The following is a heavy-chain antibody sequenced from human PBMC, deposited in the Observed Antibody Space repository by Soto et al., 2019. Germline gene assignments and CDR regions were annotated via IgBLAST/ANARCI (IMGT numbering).Heavy chain of an antibody. CDR3: SRIPPAYYGGDCYSFYFDY. V-gene: IGHV1-69*01. D-gene: IGHD2-21*02. Sequence: QVQLVQSGAEVKKPGSSVKVSCKASGGTFSSYAISWVRQAPGQGLEWMGGIIPIFGTANYAQKFQGRVTITSDESTSTSSIELSSLRSEETAVYYCSRIPPAYYGGDCYSFYFDYWGQGTRVTVSS. CDR2: IIPIFGTA. CDR1: GGTFSSYA. J-gene: IGHJ4*02.